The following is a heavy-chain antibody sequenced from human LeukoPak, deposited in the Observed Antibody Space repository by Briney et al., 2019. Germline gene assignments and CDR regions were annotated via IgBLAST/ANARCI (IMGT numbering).Heavy chain of an antibody. CDR3: ARDGGYSGYDADC. CDR2: ISDSSAM. V-gene: IGHV3-48*01. CDR1: GFTFRTYS. J-gene: IGHJ4*02. Sequence: GGSLRLSCAASGFTFRTYSMKCVREAPGKGREWVSYISDSSAMYYADSVRGRFTISRENDKNSLFLQMNSLRAEDTAVYYCARDGGYSGYDADCWGQGTLVTVSS. D-gene: IGHD5-12*01.